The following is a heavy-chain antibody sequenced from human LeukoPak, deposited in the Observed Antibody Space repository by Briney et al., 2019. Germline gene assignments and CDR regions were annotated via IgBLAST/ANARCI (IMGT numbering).Heavy chain of an antibody. CDR1: GFTFSSYA. V-gene: IGHV3-30*18. J-gene: IGHJ4*02. Sequence: GGSLRLSCAASGFTFSSYAMSWVRQAPGKGLEWVAVISYDGSNKYYADSVKGRFTISRDNSKNTLYLQMNSLRAEDTAVYYCAKPDYDSSGYSFDYWGQGTLVTVSS. CDR3: AKPDYDSSGYSFDY. D-gene: IGHD3-22*01. CDR2: ISYDGSNK.